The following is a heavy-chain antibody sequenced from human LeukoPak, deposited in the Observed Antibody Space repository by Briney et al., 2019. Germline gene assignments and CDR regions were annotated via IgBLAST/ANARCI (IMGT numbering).Heavy chain of an antibody. CDR2: INPNSGGT. CDR3: ARGKSDSGGYPDSIDY. V-gene: IGHV1-2*02. CDR1: GYTFTGYF. J-gene: IGHJ4*02. D-gene: IGHD3-22*01. Sequence: ASVKVSCKASGYTFTGYFMHWVRQAPGQGLEWMGWINPNSGGTHYAQNFQGRVTMTRDTSISTAYMELTRLTSDDTAVYFCARGKSDSGGYPDSIDYWGQGTLVTVSS.